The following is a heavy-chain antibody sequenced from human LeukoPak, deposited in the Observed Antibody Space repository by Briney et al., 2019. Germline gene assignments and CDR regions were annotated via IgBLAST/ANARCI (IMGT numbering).Heavy chain of an antibody. Sequence: SETLSLPCTVSGGSISCYYWSWIRQPPGKGLVLIGYIYYSWSTNYNPSLESRVTISVDTSKNQFSLKLSSVTAADTAVYYCARDSRGCSGGSCRYNWFDPWGQGTLVTVSS. J-gene: IGHJ5*02. V-gene: IGHV4-59*01. CDR3: ARDSRGCSGGSCRYNWFDP. CDR1: GGSISCYY. D-gene: IGHD2-15*01. CDR2: IYYSWST.